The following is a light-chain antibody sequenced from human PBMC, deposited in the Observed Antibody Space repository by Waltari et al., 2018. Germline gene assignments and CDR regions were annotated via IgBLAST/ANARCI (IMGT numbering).Light chain of an antibody. J-gene: IGKJ2*01. V-gene: IGKV1-33*01. CDR2: DAS. CDR3: QQYDNLPMYT. CDR1: QDISNY. Sequence: DIQMTQSPSSLSASVGDRVTITCQASQDISNYLNWYQQKPGKAPQLLIYDASTLETGVPSKFSGSGSGTDFTFTISSLQPEDIATYYCQQYDNLPMYTFGQGTKLEIK.